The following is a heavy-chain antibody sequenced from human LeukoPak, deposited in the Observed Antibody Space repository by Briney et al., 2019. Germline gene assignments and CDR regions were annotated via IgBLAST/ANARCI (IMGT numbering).Heavy chain of an antibody. CDR3: AREVALRWLQPEGAFDK. V-gene: IGHV4-4*07. CDR2: IYSSGST. Sequence: SETLSLTCNVSGGSVSFYYWSWIRQPAGKELEWIGRIYSSGSTSYNPSLKSRVTMSVDTSKNQLSLNLSSVTAADTAVYYCAREVALRWLQPEGAFDKWGQGTMVTVSS. J-gene: IGHJ3*02. CDR1: GGSVSFYY. D-gene: IGHD5-24*01.